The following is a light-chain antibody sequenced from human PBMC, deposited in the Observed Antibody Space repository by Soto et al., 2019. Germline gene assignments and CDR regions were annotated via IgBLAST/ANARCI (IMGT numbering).Light chain of an antibody. J-gene: IGKJ4*01. V-gene: IGKV1-5*01. CDR2: GAS. Sequence: DIQMTQSPSTLSASIGDRVTITCRASQTIDTWLAWFQQKPGKAHKLLIYGASTLESGVPSRFSGSGSGTEFALTISGLQPDDFATYYCQQYNNYSGAFAGGTKVEI. CDR3: QQYNNYSGA. CDR1: QTIDTW.